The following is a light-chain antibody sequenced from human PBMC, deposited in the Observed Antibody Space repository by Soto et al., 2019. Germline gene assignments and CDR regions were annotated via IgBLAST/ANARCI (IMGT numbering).Light chain of an antibody. J-gene: IGKJ3*01. Sequence: DIQMTQSPSSLSASVGDRVTITCRASQSISSYLNWYQQKPGKAPKLLIYAASSLQSGVPSRFSGSGSGTDFTLTSSRLQPEDFATYYCQQSYSGFTFGPGTKVDIK. CDR3: QQSYSGFT. CDR2: AAS. V-gene: IGKV1-39*01. CDR1: QSISSY.